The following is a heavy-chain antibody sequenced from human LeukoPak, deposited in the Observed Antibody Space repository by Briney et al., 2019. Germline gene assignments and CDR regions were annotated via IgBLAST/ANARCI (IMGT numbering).Heavy chain of an antibody. CDR3: AKDLTSGYYYSYGMDV. J-gene: IGHJ6*02. Sequence: PGGSLRLSCAASGFTFSSYSMNWVRQAPGKGLEWVSSISSSSSYIYYADSVKGRFTISRDNAKNSLYLQMNSLRGEDTAVYYCAKDLTSGYYYSYGMDVWGQGPRSPSP. D-gene: IGHD3-10*01. V-gene: IGHV3-21*01. CDR1: GFTFSSYS. CDR2: ISSSSSYI.